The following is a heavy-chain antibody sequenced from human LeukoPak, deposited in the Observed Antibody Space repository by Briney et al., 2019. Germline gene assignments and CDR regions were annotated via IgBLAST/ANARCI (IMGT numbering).Heavy chain of an antibody. J-gene: IGHJ4*02. CDR2: IFPSGGEI. V-gene: IGHV3-23*01. CDR3: ATYRQVLLPFES. D-gene: IGHD2-8*02. CDR1: GFTFSTFA. Sequence: GGSLRLSCAASGFTFSTFAMIWVRQPPGKGLEWVSSIFPSGGEIHYADSVRGRFTISRDNSKSTLSLQMNSLRAEDTAIYYCATYRQVLLPFESWGQGTLVTVS.